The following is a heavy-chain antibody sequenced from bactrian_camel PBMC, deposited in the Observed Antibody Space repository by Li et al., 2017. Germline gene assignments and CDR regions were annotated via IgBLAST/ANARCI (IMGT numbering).Heavy chain of an antibody. J-gene: IGHJ4*01. D-gene: IGHD2*01. CDR2: ITSDGTNR. Sequence: VQLVESGGGSVQAGGSLTLSCGYSSSSYCMTWVRQAPGKGLEWVAGITSDGTNRYYTSSVKGRFTVSRDNANNTVNLMMNSLKPEDTAMYYCAANFGPYCSGPYLARRANFEGQGTQVTVS. CDR1: YSSSSYC. V-gene: IGHV3S6*01.